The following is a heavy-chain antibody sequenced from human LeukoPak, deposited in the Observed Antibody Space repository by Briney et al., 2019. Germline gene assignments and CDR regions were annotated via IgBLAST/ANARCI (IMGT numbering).Heavy chain of an antibody. V-gene: IGHV1-69*02. J-gene: IGHJ4*02. Sequence: SVKVSCKASGGTFSSYTISWVRRAPGQGLEWMGRIIPILGIANYAQKFQGRVTITADKSTSTAYMELSSLRSEDTAVYYCAVYGDQGDYFDYWGQGTLVTVSS. CDR2: IIPILGIA. CDR1: GGTFSSYT. CDR3: AVYGDQGDYFDY. D-gene: IGHD4-17*01.